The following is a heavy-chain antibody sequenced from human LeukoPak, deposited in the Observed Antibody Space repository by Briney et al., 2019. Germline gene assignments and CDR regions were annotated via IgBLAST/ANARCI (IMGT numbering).Heavy chain of an antibody. J-gene: IGHJ4*02. CDR2: INPNSGGT. CDR1: GYTFTGYY. CDR3: ARVGPIRGSFDY. Sequence: ASVEVSCKASGYTFTGYYMHWVRQAPGQGLEWMGWINPNSGGTNYAQKFQGRVTMTRDTSISTAYMELSRLRSDDTAVYYCARVGPIRGSFDYWGQGTLVTVSS. D-gene: IGHD3-10*01. V-gene: IGHV1-2*02.